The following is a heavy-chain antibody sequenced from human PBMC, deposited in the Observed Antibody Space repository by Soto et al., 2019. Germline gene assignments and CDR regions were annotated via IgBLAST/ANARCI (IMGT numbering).Heavy chain of an antibody. CDR3: AKGGAAAGMGYFDL. J-gene: IGHJ2*01. CDR2: ISGSGGST. D-gene: IGHD6-13*01. CDR1: GFTFSTYA. Sequence: EVQVLESGGGLVQPGGSLRLSCAASGFTFSTYAMSWVRQAPGKGLEWVPGISGSGGSTYYADSVKGGFTISRDNSKKTLFMQMSSLRAEDTAVYFCAKGGAAAGMGYFDLWGRGTLVTVSS. V-gene: IGHV3-23*01.